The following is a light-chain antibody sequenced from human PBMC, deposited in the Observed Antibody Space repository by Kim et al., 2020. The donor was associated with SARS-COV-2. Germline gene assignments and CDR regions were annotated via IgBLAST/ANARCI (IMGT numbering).Light chain of an antibody. CDR2: GKN. CDR1: SLRTSF. CDR3: SSRDTTGSHVI. V-gene: IGLV3-19*01. J-gene: IGLJ1*01. Sequence: ALGHKVNIKCQGDSLRTSFANWYQQKTGQAPILVLYGKNSRTSGIPDRFSGSRSGNTASLTITGAQAEDESDYYCSSRDTTGSHVIFGPGTRVTVL.